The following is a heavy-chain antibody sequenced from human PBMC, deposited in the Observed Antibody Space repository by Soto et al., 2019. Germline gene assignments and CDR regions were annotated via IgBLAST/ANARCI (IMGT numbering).Heavy chain of an antibody. CDR3: ARGRDAFDI. Sequence: PSESLAITCTVCGGSISSGGYYWNWIRRHPGKALEWIAYIYYGGTADYNPSLKSRVTISVDSSKNQFSLKLSSVTAADTAVYYCARGRDAFDIWAQGTMVTVSS. J-gene: IGHJ3*02. CDR1: GGSISSGGYY. V-gene: IGHV4-31*03. CDR2: IYYGGTA.